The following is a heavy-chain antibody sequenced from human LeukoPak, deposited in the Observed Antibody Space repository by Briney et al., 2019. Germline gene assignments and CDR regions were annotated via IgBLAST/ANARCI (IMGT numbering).Heavy chain of an antibody. D-gene: IGHD6-19*01. CDR3: ARDGVAGVYYFDY. CDR2: INPSGGST. J-gene: IGHJ4*02. V-gene: IGHV1-46*01. Sequence: ASVKVSCKASGYTFTTYYMHWVRQAPGQGLEWMGIINPSGGSTSYAQKFQGRVIMTRDMSTSTVYMELSSLSSEDTAVYYCARDGVAGVYYFDYWGQGTLVTVSS. CDR1: GYTFTTYY.